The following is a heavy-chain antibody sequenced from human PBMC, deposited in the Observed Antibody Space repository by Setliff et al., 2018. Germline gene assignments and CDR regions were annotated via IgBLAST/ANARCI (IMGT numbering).Heavy chain of an antibody. V-gene: IGHV4-59*01. J-gene: IGHJ4*02. Sequence: SETLSLTCSVSGDSINPYYWTWIRQPPGKGLEWIGFIYYSGATTYNPSLKXXXXXXXXXXXXXXXXXXXXXXXXXXAVYYCARYRNYFDSSGQTQYYFDYWGQGTLVTVSS. CDR2: IYYSGAT. CDR1: GDSINPYY. D-gene: IGHD3-22*01. CDR3: ARYRNYFDSSGQTQYYFDY.